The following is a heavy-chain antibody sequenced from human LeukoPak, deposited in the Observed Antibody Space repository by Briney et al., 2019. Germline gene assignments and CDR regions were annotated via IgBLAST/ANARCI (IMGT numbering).Heavy chain of an antibody. CDR1: GFTFTTYS. CDR2: ISSTSHYI. J-gene: IGHJ4*02. V-gene: IGHV3-21*01. D-gene: IGHD5-18*01. Sequence: GGSLRLSCAASGFTFTTYSINWVRQAPGKGLEWVSSISSTSHYIYYADSVKGRFTISRDNANNSLYLQMNSLRAEDTAVYYCARDMDTAMIFDYWGQGTLVTASS. CDR3: ARDMDTAMIFDY.